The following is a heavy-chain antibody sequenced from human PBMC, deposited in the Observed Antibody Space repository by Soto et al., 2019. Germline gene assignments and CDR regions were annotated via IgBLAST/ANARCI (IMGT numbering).Heavy chain of an antibody. CDR1: GFSFSYYG. Sequence: EVQLVESGGGLVQPGGSLRLSCAASGFSFSYYGMNWVRQAPGKGLEWVSYISTSSSNIYYAGSVKGRFTISRDNAKNSLSLQMNSLQAADTAVYYCARETSTGNYYMDVWGKGTTVTVSS. D-gene: IGHD2-2*01. CDR2: ISTSSSNI. J-gene: IGHJ6*03. V-gene: IGHV3-48*01. CDR3: ARETSTGNYYMDV.